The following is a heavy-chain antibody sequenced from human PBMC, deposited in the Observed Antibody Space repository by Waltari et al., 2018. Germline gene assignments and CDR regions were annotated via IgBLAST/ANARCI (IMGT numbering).Heavy chain of an antibody. Sequence: EVQLVESGGDLVQPGRSLKLSCTASGFTFGDYSVSWLRQAPGKGLEWVGFIRSKTYGGTTEYAASVKGRFTISRDDSKSIAYLQMNSLKTEDTAVYYCARRLWHGDALGVSDYW. CDR3: ARRLWHGDALGVSDY. D-gene: IGHD3-10*01. J-gene: IGHJ4*01. CDR2: IRSKTYGGTT. V-gene: IGHV3-49*03. CDR1: GFTFGDYS.